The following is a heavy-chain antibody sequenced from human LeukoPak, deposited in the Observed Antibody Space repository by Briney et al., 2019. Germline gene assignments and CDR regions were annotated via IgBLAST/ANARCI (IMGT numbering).Heavy chain of an antibody. CDR1: GFTFSDYY. CDR2: ISSSDNTI. V-gene: IGHV3-11*01. CDR3: ARHTLNYYYYMDV. J-gene: IGHJ6*03. Sequence: PGGSLRLSCAASGFTFSDYYMSWIRLAPGKGLEWVSYISSSDNTISYADSVKGRSTISRDNVKNSLYLQMNSLRAEDTAVYYCARHTLNYYYYMDVWGKGTTVTISS.